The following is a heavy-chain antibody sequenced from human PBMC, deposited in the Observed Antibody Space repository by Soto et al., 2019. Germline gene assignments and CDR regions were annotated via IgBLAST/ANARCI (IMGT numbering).Heavy chain of an antibody. D-gene: IGHD1-26*01. CDR1: GFTVSSNY. J-gene: IGHJ4*02. Sequence: GGSLRLSWAASGFTVSSNYMSWVRQAPGKGLEWVSVIYSGGSTYYADSVKGRFTISRDNSKNTLYLQMNSLRAEDTAVYYCARGMTEAIVGATSGYWGQGTLVTVSS. CDR2: IYSGGST. V-gene: IGHV3-66*01. CDR3: ARGMTEAIVGATSGY.